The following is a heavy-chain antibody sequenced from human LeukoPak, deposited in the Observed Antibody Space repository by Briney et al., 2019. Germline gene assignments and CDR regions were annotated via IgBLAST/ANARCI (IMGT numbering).Heavy chain of an antibody. CDR3: ARGRVSSSTWYSTYYYFFYMDF. V-gene: IGHV4-59*01. D-gene: IGHD4-11*01. Sequence: SETLSLTCTVSDGSITMYYWTWIRQPPGKGLEWIGYVDHTGSTKFNPSLNGRVSISRDTSNNFFSLRLRSVTAADTAVYFCARGRVSSSTWYSTYYYFFYMDFWGKGTTVTVSS. J-gene: IGHJ6*03. CDR2: VDHTGST. CDR1: DGSITMYY.